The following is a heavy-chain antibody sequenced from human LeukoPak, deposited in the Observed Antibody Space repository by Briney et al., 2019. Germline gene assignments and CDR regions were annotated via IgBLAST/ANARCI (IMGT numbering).Heavy chain of an antibody. V-gene: IGHV3-7*01. J-gene: IGHJ4*02. CDR3: AGGTGWLTDY. CDR1: GFTFSSFW. D-gene: IGHD3-22*01. Sequence: QTGGSLRLSCAASGFTFSSFWMNWVRQAPGKGPEWVANIKQDGSEKLYVDSVKGRFTISRDNARNSLYLQMNSLRAEDTAVYYCAGGTGWLTDYWGQGTLATVSS. CDR2: IKQDGSEK.